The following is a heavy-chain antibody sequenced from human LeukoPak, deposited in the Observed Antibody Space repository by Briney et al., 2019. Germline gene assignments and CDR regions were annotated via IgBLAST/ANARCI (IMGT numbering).Heavy chain of an antibody. D-gene: IGHD3-10*01. CDR3: ASQLSRHYGSGSYYIGYYYYYMDV. V-gene: IGHV1-69*13. J-gene: IGHJ6*03. CDR2: IIPIFGTA. CDR1: GYTFSSYA. Sequence: ASVKVSCKASGYTFSSYAISWVRQAPGQGLEWMGGIIPIFGTANYAQKFQGRVTITADESTSTAYMELSSLRSEDTAVYYCASQLSRHYGSGSYYIGYYYYYMDVWGKGTTVTISS.